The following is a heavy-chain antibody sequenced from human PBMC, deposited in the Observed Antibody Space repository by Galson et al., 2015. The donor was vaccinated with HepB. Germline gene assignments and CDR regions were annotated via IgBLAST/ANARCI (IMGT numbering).Heavy chain of an antibody. Sequence: SLRLSCAASGFTFSSYAMSWVRQAPGKGLEWVSAISGSGGSTYYADSVKGRFTISRDNSKNTLYLQMNSLRAEDTAVYYCAKVYYYDSSGYYYYFDYWGQGTLVTVSS. CDR3: AKVYYYDSSGYYYYFDY. CDR1: GFTFSSYA. D-gene: IGHD3-22*01. J-gene: IGHJ4*02. CDR2: ISGSGGST. V-gene: IGHV3-23*01.